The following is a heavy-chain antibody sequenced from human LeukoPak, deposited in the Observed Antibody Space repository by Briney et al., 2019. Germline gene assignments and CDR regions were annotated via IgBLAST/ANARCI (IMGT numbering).Heavy chain of an antibody. D-gene: IGHD3-10*01. J-gene: IGHJ6*04. CDR2: IYDSGST. CDR3: ARDLPPYYGSGSYDYYYYGMDV. CDR1: GGSFSSGDYY. V-gene: IGHV4-30-4*01. Sequence: SQTLSLTCTVSGGSFSSGDYYWGWIRQPPGKGLEWRGYIYDSGSTYYNPSLKSRVTISVNTSKNQFSLKLSSVTAADTAVYYCARDLPPYYGSGSYDYYYYGMDVWGKGTTVTVSS.